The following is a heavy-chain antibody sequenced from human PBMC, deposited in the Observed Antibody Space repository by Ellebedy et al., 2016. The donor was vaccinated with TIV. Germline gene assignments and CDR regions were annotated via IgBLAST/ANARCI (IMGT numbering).Heavy chain of an antibody. CDR2: VYYSGSA. V-gene: IGHV4-39*07. J-gene: IGHJ5*02. CDR1: GGSISNSDYY. CDR3: ARDPAQPRGRVDT. Sequence: MPSETLSLTCTVSGGSISNSDYYWNWIRQPPGKGLEWIGSVYYSGSAYYNPSLKSRVTVSVDTSKNQFSMNLSSVTAADTAVYYCARDPAQPRGRVDTWGQGTLVTVSS. D-gene: IGHD1-14*01.